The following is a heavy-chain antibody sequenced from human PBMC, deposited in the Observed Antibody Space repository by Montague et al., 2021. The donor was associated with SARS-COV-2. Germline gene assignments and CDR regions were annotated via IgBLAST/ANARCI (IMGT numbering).Heavy chain of an antibody. Sequence: SETLSLTCTVSGGSVITYYWSWLGHPPGRRLEWMVFVYFSGSATTYNPSLKSRVTISIDTSKNQFSLNLSSVTAADTAVYFCARDQGLRGWFDPWGQGTLVAVSS. J-gene: IGHJ5*02. CDR3: ARDQGLRGWFDP. CDR1: GGSVITYY. V-gene: IGHV4-59*02. CDR2: VYFSGSAT.